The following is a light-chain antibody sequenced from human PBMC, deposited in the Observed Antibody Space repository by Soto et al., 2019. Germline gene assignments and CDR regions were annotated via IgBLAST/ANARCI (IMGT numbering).Light chain of an antibody. CDR2: ANN. V-gene: IGLV1-40*01. J-gene: IGLJ3*02. Sequence: QSVLTQPPSVSGAPGQRVTMSCTGSSSNIGAGYDVHWYQQFPGTAPKPLIYANNNRPSGVPDRFSGSKSGTSASLAITGLQAEDEADYYCQSYDNSLRGWVFGGGTKLTVL. CDR1: SSNIGAGYD. CDR3: QSYDNSLRGWV.